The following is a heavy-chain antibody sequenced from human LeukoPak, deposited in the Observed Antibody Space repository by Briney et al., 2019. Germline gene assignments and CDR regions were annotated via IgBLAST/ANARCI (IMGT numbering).Heavy chain of an antibody. V-gene: IGHV1-69*13. J-gene: IGHJ6*02. CDR3: ASLLYGPFYGMDV. CDR2: IIPIFGTA. CDR1: GGTFSSYA. Sequence: PVASVTVSCKASGGTFSSYAISWVRQAPGQGLEWMGGIIPIFGTANYAQKFQGRITITADESTSTAYMELRSLRSEDTAVYYCASLLYGPFYGMDVWGQGTTVTVSS. D-gene: IGHD2/OR15-2a*01.